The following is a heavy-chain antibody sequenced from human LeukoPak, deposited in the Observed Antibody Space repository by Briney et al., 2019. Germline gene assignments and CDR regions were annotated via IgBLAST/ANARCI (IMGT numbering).Heavy chain of an antibody. J-gene: IGHJ6*03. Sequence: SEXLSLTCTVSGGSISSYYWSWLRQPAGKGLEWIGRIYTSGSTNYNPSLTSRGTISVETSKKKFSLKLSSVTAADTAVYYCARVGFYYDSSGYYTHYYYMDVWGKGTTVTVSS. CDR2: IYTSGST. V-gene: IGHV4-4*07. CDR1: GGSISSYY. CDR3: ARVGFYYDSSGYYTHYYYMDV. D-gene: IGHD3-22*01.